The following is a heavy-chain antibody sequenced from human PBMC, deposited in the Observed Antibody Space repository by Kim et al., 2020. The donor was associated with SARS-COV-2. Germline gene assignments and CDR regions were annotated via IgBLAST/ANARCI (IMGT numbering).Heavy chain of an antibody. CDR3: ATYSSSWYGGGMDV. J-gene: IGHJ6*02. CDR1: GFTFSSYW. CDR2: INSDGSST. Sequence: GGSLRLSCAAYGFTFSSYWMYWVRQAPGKGLVWVSRINSDGSSTSYADSVKGRFTISRDNAKNTLYLQMNSLRAEDTGVYYCATYSSSWYGGGMDVWGQGTTVTVSS. V-gene: IGHV3-74*01. D-gene: IGHD6-13*01.